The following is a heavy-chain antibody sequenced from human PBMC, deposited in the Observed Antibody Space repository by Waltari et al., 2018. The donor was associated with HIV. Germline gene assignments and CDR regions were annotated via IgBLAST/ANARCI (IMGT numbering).Heavy chain of an antibody. D-gene: IGHD5-12*01. CDR1: GYSFINYW. CDR2: IFPGDSDT. CDR3: ARQREGYNSDGAFDL. J-gene: IGHJ3*01. Sequence: EVQLVQSGAEVKKPGESLMISCKGSGYSFINYWIGWVRQMPGKGLEWMGVIFPGDSDTTYGPSFEGQVTISADTSINTAYLQWSSLEASDTAMYYCARQREGYNSDGAFDLWGQGTMVTVSS. V-gene: IGHV5-51*01.